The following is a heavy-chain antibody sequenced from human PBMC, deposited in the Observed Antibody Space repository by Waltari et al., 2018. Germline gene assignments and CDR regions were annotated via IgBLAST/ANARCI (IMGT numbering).Heavy chain of an antibody. J-gene: IGHJ6*02. Sequence: QVQLVESGGGVVQPGRSLRLSCAASGFTFSSYGMHWVRRAPGKGLGGVAVRWYDGSNKYDADSGKGRFTISRDNSKNTLYLQMNSLRAEDTAVYYCARDRTGTRTRGSYGMDVWGQGTTVTVSS. CDR1: GFTFSSYG. CDR3: ARDRTGTRTRGSYGMDV. D-gene: IGHD1-1*01. V-gene: IGHV3-33*01. CDR2: RWYDGSNK.